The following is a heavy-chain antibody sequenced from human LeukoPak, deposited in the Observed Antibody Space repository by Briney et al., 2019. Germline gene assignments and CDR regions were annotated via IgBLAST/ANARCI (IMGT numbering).Heavy chain of an antibody. CDR1: GGSVSSNSHF. D-gene: IGHD4-17*01. J-gene: IGHJ5*02. Sequence: SETLSLTCTVSGGSVSSNSHFWSWIRQPPGKGLEWIGYIHHSGSTNYSPSLKSRVTISVDTSKNQFPLKLSSVTAADTAVYYCARDRGDYSPWGQGTLVTVSS. V-gene: IGHV4-61*01. CDR2: IHHSGST. CDR3: ARDRGDYSP.